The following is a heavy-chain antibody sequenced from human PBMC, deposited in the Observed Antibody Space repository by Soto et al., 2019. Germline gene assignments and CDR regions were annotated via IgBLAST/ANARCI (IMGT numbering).Heavy chain of an antibody. J-gene: IGHJ4*02. CDR3: ARDKDLEPTVWGY. V-gene: IGHV4-31*02. Sequence: QVHLQESGPGLVRPSETLSLSCSVSGDSLATGGHYYKWIRHLPGKGLEWIGYIYYSGATHYSPSLRPRAPISIDTSKNQVSLRFISVTAADTALYFCARDKDLEPTVWGYCGQGIQVTVSS. CDR1: GDSLATGGHY. D-gene: IGHD7-27*01. CDR2: IYYSGAT.